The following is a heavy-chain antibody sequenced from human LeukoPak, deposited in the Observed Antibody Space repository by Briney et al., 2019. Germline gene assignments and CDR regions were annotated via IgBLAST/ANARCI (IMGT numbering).Heavy chain of an antibody. D-gene: IGHD6-19*01. J-gene: IGHJ4*02. CDR2: ITSSSTYI. CDR1: GFTFSTYS. CDR3: AREGYSSGSFDY. V-gene: IGHV3-21*01. Sequence: GGSLRLSCAASGFTFSTYSMNWVRQAPGKGLEWISLITSSSTYIYYAPSVKGRFTISRDNAKNSLFLEMSSLRDEDTAVYYCAREGYSSGSFDYWGQGTLVTVSS.